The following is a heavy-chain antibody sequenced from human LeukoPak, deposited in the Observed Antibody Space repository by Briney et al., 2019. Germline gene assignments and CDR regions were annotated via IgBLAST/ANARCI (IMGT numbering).Heavy chain of an antibody. CDR2: ISYDGSNK. Sequence: GGSLRLSCAASGFTFSSYAMHWVRQAPGKGLEWVALISYDGSNKYYADSVKGRFTISRDNSKNTLYLQMNSLGAEDTAVYYCARFYANEWELPHWGQGTLVTVSS. CDR3: ARFYANEWELPH. J-gene: IGHJ4*02. V-gene: IGHV3-30*04. CDR1: GFTFSSYA. D-gene: IGHD1-26*01.